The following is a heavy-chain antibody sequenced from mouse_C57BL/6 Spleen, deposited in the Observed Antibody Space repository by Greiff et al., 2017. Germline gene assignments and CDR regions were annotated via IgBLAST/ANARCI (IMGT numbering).Heavy chain of an antibody. Sequence: EVKLQESGGGLVKPGGSLKLSCAASGFTFSSYAMSWVRQTPEKRLEWVATISDGGSYTYYPDNVKGRFTISRDNAKNNLYLQMSHLKSEDTAMYYCARGGQLRLGGFAYWGQGTLVTVSA. J-gene: IGHJ3*01. CDR1: GFTFSSYA. D-gene: IGHD3-2*02. V-gene: IGHV5-4*03. CDR3: ARGGQLRLGGFAY. CDR2: ISDGGSYT.